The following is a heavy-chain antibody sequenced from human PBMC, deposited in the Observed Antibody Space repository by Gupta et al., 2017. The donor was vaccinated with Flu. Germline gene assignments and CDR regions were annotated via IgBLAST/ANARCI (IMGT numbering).Heavy chain of an antibody. CDR2: ISPTSGVT. J-gene: IGHJ6*03. CDR1: GYTFFGYY. Sequence: QVQLMQSGAEVKKPGASVKVSCKASGYTFFGYYIHWVRQAPGQGLEWMGRISPTSGVTDFAQSFQGRVTMTWDSSISTAYLELSSLRPDDTAVFFCARSYCSPTTCYENFMAVWGNGTTVTVSS. V-gene: IGHV1-2*06. D-gene: IGHD2-2*01. CDR3: ARSYCSPTTCYENFMAV.